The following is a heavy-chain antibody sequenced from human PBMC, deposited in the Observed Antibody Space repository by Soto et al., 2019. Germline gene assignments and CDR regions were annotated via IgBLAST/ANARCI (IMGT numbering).Heavy chain of an antibody. CDR2: IYNDGTYS. V-gene: IGHV3-74*01. CDR1: GFIFKMYW. CDR3: TRGPRPISTGTGAY. J-gene: IGHJ4*02. Sequence: GGSLRLSCAASGFIFKMYWMHWVRQSPGKGLVWISRIYNDGTYSDYADSVRGRFTISRDNVNDTLYLQMNNLRAEDSGLYYCTRGPRPISTGTGAYWGQGTQVTVPS. D-gene: IGHD3-10*01.